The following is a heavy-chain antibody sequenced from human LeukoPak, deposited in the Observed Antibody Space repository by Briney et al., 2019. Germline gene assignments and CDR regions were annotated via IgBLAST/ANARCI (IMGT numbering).Heavy chain of an antibody. CDR2: IYYSGST. CDR1: GGSISSSSYY. V-gene: IGHV4-39*07. D-gene: IGHD3-22*01. Sequence: SETLSLTCTVSGGSISSSSYYWGWIRQPPGKGLEWIGSIYYSGSTYYNPSLKSRVTISVDTSKNQFSLNLNFVTAADTAVYYCASGTRYYYDTTGYYYFTLWGRGALVTVSS. J-gene: IGHJ4*02. CDR3: ASGTRYYYDTTGYYYFTL.